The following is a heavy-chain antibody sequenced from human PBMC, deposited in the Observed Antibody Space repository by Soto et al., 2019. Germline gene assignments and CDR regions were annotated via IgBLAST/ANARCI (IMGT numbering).Heavy chain of an antibody. Sequence: SETLSLTCTVSGGSISSSSYYWGWIRQPPGKGLEWIGSIYYSGSTYYNPSLKSRVTISVDTSKNQFSLKLSSVTAADTAVYYCARLAGMSRFDPWGQGTLVTVSS. CDR3: ARLAGMSRFDP. J-gene: IGHJ5*02. CDR1: GGSISSSSYY. D-gene: IGHD3-10*01. CDR2: IYYSGST. V-gene: IGHV4-39*01.